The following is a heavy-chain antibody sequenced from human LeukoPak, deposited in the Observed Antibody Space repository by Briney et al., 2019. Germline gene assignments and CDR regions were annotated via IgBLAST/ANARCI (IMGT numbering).Heavy chain of an antibody. Sequence: GGSLRLSCAASGFTFSSYAMSWVRQAPGKGLEWGSAISGSGGSTYYADSVKGRFTISRDNSKNTRYRQRNSLRTEDTAVYYCAKDPDIVVVTAAQMLDYWGQGTLVPVS. CDR3: AKDPDIVVVTAAQMLDY. V-gene: IGHV3-23*01. J-gene: IGHJ4*02. D-gene: IGHD2-2*01. CDR2: ISGSGGST. CDR1: GFTFSSYA.